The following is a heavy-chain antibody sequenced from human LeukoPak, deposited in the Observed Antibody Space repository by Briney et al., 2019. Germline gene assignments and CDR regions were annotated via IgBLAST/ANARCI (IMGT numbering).Heavy chain of an antibody. Sequence: GGSLRLPCSVSGFTFSTYVMHWVRQAPGKGLEYVSAISSNGDNTYYADSVKGRFTISRDNSKNTLYLQMSSLRADGTAVYYCVRGTGYWGQGTLVTVSS. CDR2: ISSNGDNT. V-gene: IGHV3-64D*06. J-gene: IGHJ4*02. CDR1: GFTFSTYV. CDR3: VRGTGY.